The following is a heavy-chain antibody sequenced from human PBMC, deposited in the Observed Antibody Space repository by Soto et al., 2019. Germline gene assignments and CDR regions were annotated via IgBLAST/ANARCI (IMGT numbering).Heavy chain of an antibody. Sequence: ASVKVSCKASGYTFTGYYMHWVRQAPGQGLEWMGWINPNSGGTNYAQKFQGRVTMTRDTSISTAYMELSSLRSDDTAVYYCARSSLVAAKPNYYYGMDVWGQGTTVTVSS. CDR2: INPNSGGT. CDR3: ARSSLVAAKPNYYYGMDV. D-gene: IGHD6-6*01. CDR1: GYTFTGYY. J-gene: IGHJ6*02. V-gene: IGHV1-2*02.